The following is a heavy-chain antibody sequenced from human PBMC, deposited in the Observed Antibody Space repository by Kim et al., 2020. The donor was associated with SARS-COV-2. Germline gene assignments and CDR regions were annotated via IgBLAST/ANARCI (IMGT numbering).Heavy chain of an antibody. CDR3: ARDPGRSVVPAAIL. D-gene: IGHD2-2*01. J-gene: IGHJ4*02. V-gene: IGHV4-39*07. Sequence: NPSIKSRVPISVDTSKNQFSLRLSSVTAADTAVYYCARDPGRSVVPAAILWGQGTLVTVSS.